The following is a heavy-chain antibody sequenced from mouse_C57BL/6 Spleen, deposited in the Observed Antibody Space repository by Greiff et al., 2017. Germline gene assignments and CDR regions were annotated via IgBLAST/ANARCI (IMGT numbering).Heavy chain of an antibody. Sequence: VKLMESGAELMKPGASVKLSCKATGYTFTGYWIEWVKQRPGHGLEWIGEILPGSGNTNYNEKFKGKATFTADTSSNTAYMQLSSLTTEDSAIYYCARLTPTVVASDYWGQGTTLTVSS. CDR3: ARLTPTVVASDY. CDR2: ILPGSGNT. J-gene: IGHJ2*01. CDR1: GYTFTGYW. D-gene: IGHD1-1*01. V-gene: IGHV1-9*01.